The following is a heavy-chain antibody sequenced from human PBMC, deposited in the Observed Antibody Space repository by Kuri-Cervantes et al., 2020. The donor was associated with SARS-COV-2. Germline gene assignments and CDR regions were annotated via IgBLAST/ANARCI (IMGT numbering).Heavy chain of an antibody. Sequence: ASVKVSYKASGYTFTGYYMHWVRQAPGQGLEWMGWINPNSGGTNYAQKFQGRVTMTRDTSISTAYMELSRLRSDDTAVYYCAREFGYSGSYARQYNWFDPWGQGTLVTVSS. D-gene: IGHD1-26*01. CDR1: GYTFTGYY. CDR2: INPNSGGT. J-gene: IGHJ5*02. V-gene: IGHV1-2*02. CDR3: AREFGYSGSYARQYNWFDP.